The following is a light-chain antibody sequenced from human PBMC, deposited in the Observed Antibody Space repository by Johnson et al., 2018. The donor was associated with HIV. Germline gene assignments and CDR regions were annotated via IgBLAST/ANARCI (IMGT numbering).Light chain of an antibody. CDR1: SSNIGDNY. J-gene: IGLJ1*01. V-gene: IGLV1-51*02. Sequence: QSVLTQPPSVSAAPGQKVSISCSGSSSNIGDNYVSWYQQVPGTAPKLLIYEDTKRPSGIPDRFSGSKSGTSATLGITGLQTGDEADYYCGTWDSSLSAGGVFGPGTKVTVL. CDR3: GTWDSSLSAGGV. CDR2: EDT.